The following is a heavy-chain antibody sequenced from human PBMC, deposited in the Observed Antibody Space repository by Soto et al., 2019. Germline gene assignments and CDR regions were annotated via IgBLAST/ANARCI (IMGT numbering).Heavy chain of an antibody. Sequence: SETLSLSCAVYGGSFSGYYWTWIRQPPGTGLEWIGEINHSGSTNYNPSLKSRVTISVDTSKNQFSLKLTSVTAADTAVYYCARDKIPGPFDSWGQGRLVT. V-gene: IGHV4-34*01. D-gene: IGHD2-21*01. CDR2: INHSGST. CDR3: ARDKIPGPFDS. CDR1: GGSFSGYY. J-gene: IGHJ5*01.